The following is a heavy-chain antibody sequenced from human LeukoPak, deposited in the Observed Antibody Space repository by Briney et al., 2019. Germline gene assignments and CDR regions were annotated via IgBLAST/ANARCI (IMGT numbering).Heavy chain of an antibody. Sequence: ASVKVSCKASGFFFTGYYIHWVRQAPGQGLEWMGRINPNSGGTNYALKFQGRVTVTKDTSTSTAYMELSRLRSDDTAVYYCARGWGWTGIAAAGIDYWGQGTLVTVSS. V-gene: IGHV1-2*02. CDR2: INPNSGGT. J-gene: IGHJ4*02. CDR3: ARGWGWTGIAAAGIDY. CDR1: GFFFTGYY. D-gene: IGHD6-13*01.